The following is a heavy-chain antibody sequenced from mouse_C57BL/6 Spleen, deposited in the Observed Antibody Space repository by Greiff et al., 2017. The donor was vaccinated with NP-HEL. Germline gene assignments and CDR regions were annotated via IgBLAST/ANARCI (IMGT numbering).Heavy chain of an antibody. CDR3: ARADYYGSSHWYFDV. D-gene: IGHD1-1*01. V-gene: IGHV1-81*01. Sequence: QVQLQQPGAELARPGASVKLSCKASGYTFTSYGISWVKQRTGQGLEWIGEIYPRSGNTYYNEKFKGKATLTADKSSSTAYMGLRSLTSEDSAVYFCARADYYGSSHWYFDVWGTGTTVTVSS. CDR1: GYTFTSYG. J-gene: IGHJ1*03. CDR2: IYPRSGNT.